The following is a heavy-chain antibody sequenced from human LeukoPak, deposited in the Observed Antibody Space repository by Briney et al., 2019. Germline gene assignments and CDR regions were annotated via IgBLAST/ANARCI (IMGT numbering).Heavy chain of an antibody. D-gene: IGHD6-19*01. Sequence: ASVKVSCNVSGYTLTELSMHWVRQAPGKGLEWMGSFDPEDGETIYAQKFQGRVTMTEDTSTDTAYMELSSLRSEDTAVYYCATRNKFERWLVIFDYWGQGTLVTVSS. CDR3: ATRNKFERWLVIFDY. CDR1: GYTLTELS. J-gene: IGHJ4*02. V-gene: IGHV1-24*01. CDR2: FDPEDGET.